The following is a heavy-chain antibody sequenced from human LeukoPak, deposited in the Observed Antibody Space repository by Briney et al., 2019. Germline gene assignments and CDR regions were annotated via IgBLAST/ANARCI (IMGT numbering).Heavy chain of an antibody. D-gene: IGHD4-23*01. J-gene: IGHJ4*02. CDR2: IKSETDGGTT. CDR1: GFTFSNAW. V-gene: IGHV3-15*01. Sequence: GGSLRLSCAASGFTFSNAWMSWVRQAPGKGLEWVGRIKSETDGGTTDYAAPVKGRLTISRDDLKNTLYLQMNSLKTEDTAVYYCLGNSPQFDYWGQGTLVTVSS. CDR3: LGNSPQFDY.